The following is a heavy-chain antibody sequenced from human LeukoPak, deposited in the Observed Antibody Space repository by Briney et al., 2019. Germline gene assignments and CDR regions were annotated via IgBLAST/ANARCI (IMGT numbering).Heavy chain of an antibody. CDR2: VSYDGSNK. CDR1: GFTFSSYG. CDR3: ARGMASDFWSGFYYYGMDV. V-gene: IGHV3-30*03. J-gene: IGHJ6*02. D-gene: IGHD3-3*01. Sequence: AGGSLRLSCAASGFTFSSYGMHWVRQAPGKGLEWVAVVSYDGSNKYYADSVKGRFTISRDNSKNTLYLQMNSLRAEDTAVYYCARGMASDFWSGFYYYGMDVWGQGTTVTVSS.